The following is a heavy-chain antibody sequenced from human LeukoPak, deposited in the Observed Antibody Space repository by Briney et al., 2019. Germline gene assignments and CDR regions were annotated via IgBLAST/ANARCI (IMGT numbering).Heavy chain of an antibody. J-gene: IGHJ4*02. CDR1: GFTFDDYA. Sequence: PGRSLRLSCAASGFTFDDYAMHWVRQAPGKGLEWVSGISWNSGSIGYADSVKGRFTISRDNAKNSLYLQMNSLRAEDTAVYYCARDGYCGGDCYGVPGFDYWGQGTLVTVSS. V-gene: IGHV3-9*01. D-gene: IGHD2-21*02. CDR3: ARDGYCGGDCYGVPGFDY. CDR2: ISWNSGSI.